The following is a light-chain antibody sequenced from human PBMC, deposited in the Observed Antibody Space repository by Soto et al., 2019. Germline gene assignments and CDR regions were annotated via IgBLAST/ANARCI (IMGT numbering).Light chain of an antibody. Sequence: QTVVTQSPSASASLGASVKLTCTLSSGHSRYAIAWHQQQSEKGPRYLMKLDSDGSHTKGDAIPDRFSGSSSGAERYLTISSLQSEDEADYYCQTWGTGIHVVFGGGTKVSVL. CDR2: LDSDGSH. J-gene: IGLJ2*01. CDR1: SGHSRYA. V-gene: IGLV4-69*01. CDR3: QTWGTGIHVV.